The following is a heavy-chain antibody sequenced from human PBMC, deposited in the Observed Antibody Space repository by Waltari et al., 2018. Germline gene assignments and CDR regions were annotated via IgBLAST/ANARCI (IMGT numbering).Heavy chain of an antibody. V-gene: IGHV1-69*05. D-gene: IGHD5-12*01. J-gene: IGHJ6*03. CDR2: IIPIFGTA. Sequence: QVQLVQSGAEVKKPGSSVKVSCKASGGTFSSYAISWVRQAPGQGLEWMGGIIPIFGTANYAQKFQGRVTITTDGSTSTAYMELSSLRSEDTAVYYCARGMGGYDLQYYYYYYMDVWGKGTTVTVSS. CDR1: GGTFSSYA. CDR3: ARGMGGYDLQYYYYYYMDV.